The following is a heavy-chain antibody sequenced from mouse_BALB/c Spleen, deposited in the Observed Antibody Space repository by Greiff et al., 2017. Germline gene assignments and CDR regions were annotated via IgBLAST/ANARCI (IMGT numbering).Heavy chain of an antibody. CDR2: IRNKANGYTT. J-gene: IGHJ3*01. CDR3: AREDDPGFAY. V-gene: IGHV7-3*02. Sequence: EVKVEESGGGLVQPGGSLRLSCATSGFTFTDYYMSWVRQPPGKALEWLGFIRNKANGYTTEYSASVKGRFTISRDNSQSILYLQMNTLRAEDSATYYCAREDDPGFAYWGQGTLVTVSA. D-gene: IGHD2-12*01. CDR1: GFTFTDYY.